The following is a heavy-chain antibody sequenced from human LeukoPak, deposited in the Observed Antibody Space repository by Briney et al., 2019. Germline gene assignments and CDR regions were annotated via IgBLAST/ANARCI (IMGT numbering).Heavy chain of an antibody. D-gene: IGHD6-19*01. J-gene: IGHJ4*02. CDR2: IKRDGNEK. Sequence: GGSLRLSCAASGFPFRNNWMSWVRQAPGKGLEWVANIKRDGNEKYYMDSVKGRFTSSRDNAKNSLYLQMNSLRAEDTAVYYCARGGRYPDYWGQGTLVTVSS. CDR3: ARGGRYPDY. CDR1: GFPFRNNW. V-gene: IGHV3-7*03.